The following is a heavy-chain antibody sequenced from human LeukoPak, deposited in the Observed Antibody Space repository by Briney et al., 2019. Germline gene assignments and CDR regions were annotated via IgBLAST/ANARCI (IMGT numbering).Heavy chain of an antibody. J-gene: IGHJ3*02. Sequence: PGRSLRLSCAASGFTFDDYAMHWVRQAPGKGLEWVGRIKSKTDGGTTDYAAPVKGRFTISRDDSKNTLYLQMNSLKTEDTAVYYCTTDLGSGYDYGSYAFDIWGQGTMVTVSS. CDR1: GFTFDDYA. CDR2: IKSKTDGGTT. V-gene: IGHV3-15*01. D-gene: IGHD5-12*01. CDR3: TTDLGSGYDYGSYAFDI.